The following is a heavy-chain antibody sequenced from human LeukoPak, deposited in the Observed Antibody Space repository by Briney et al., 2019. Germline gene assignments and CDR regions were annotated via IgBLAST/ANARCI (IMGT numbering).Heavy chain of an antibody. CDR2: ISPDDSES. J-gene: IGHJ4*02. CDR1: GYRFTNYW. Sequence: GESLKISCQGSGYRFTNYWIGWVRPMPGKGLGWVGIISPDDSESRYSPSFQGQVTISADKSISTAYLQWSSLRASDTAIYYCAREIRAMEEGYYFDFWGQGTLVTVSS. D-gene: IGHD5-18*01. V-gene: IGHV5-51*01. CDR3: AREIRAMEEGYYFDF.